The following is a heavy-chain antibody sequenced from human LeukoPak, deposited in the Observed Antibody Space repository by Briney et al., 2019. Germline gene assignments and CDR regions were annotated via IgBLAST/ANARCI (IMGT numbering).Heavy chain of an antibody. CDR3: AVGATKVYTDY. V-gene: IGHV3-21*04. D-gene: IGHD1-26*01. Sequence: GGSLRLSCAASGFTFSSYSMNWVRQAPGKGLEWVSSISSSSSYMYYADSVKGRFTISRDNAKNSLYLQMNSLRAEDTAVYYCAVGATKVYTDYWGQGTLVTVSS. J-gene: IGHJ4*02. CDR2: ISSSSSYM. CDR1: GFTFSSYS.